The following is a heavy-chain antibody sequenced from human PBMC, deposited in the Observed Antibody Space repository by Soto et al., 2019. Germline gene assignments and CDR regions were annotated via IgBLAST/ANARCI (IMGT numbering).Heavy chain of an antibody. D-gene: IGHD5-18*01. CDR2: IVPLFGTP. Sequence: QVQLLQSGAAVKTPGSSVQVSCKTSGGAFKTFAFSWVRQAPGQGLEWLGGIVPLFGTPNYEARFQGRLSITADESTNTVHMELNSLHSGDTAVYYWATDGRQTSMALEVWGQGTTITVSS. CDR1: GGAFKTFA. CDR3: ATDGRQTSMALEV. J-gene: IGHJ6*02. V-gene: IGHV1-69*01.